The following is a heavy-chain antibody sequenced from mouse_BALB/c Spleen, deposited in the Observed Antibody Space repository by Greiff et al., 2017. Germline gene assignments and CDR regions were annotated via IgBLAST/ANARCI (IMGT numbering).Heavy chain of an antibody. Sequence: EVQGVESGGGLVKPGGSLKLSCAASGFTFSSYAMSWVRQSPEKRLEWVAEISSGGSYTYYPDTVTGRFTISRDNAKNTLYLEMSSLRSEDTAMYYCAIWDYAMDYWGQGTSVTVSS. CDR2: ISSGGSYT. D-gene: IGHD1-1*02. V-gene: IGHV5-9-4*01. J-gene: IGHJ4*01. CDR1: GFTFSSYA. CDR3: AIWDYAMDY.